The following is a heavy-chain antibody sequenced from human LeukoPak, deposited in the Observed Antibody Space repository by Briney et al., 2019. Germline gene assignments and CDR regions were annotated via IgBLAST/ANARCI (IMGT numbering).Heavy chain of an antibody. Sequence: GGSLRLSCAASGFTFSSYAMSWVRQAPGKGLEWVSAISGNGGSTYYADSVKGRFTISRDNSKNTLYLQMNSLRAEDTAVYYCARTYYDILTGYYPFDYWGQGTLVTVSS. J-gene: IGHJ4*02. D-gene: IGHD3-9*01. CDR1: GFTFSSYA. V-gene: IGHV3-23*01. CDR3: ARTYYDILTGYYPFDY. CDR2: ISGNGGST.